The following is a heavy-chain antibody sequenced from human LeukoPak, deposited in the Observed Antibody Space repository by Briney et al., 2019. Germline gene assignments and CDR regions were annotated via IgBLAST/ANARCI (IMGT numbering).Heavy chain of an antibody. Sequence: RASVKVSCKASGYTFTSYYVHWVRQAPGQGLEWMGIISPSGASTSYAQKFQGRVTMTRDMSTSTVYMELSSLRSEDTAVYYCARSPVSYGPWDAYYYYYMDVWGKGTTVTVSS. D-gene: IGHD5-18*01. V-gene: IGHV1-46*01. CDR3: ARSPVSYGPWDAYYYYYMDV. CDR2: ISPSGAST. J-gene: IGHJ6*03. CDR1: GYTFTSYY.